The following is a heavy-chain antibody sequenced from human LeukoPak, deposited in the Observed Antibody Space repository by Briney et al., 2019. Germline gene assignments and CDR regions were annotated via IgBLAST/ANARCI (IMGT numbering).Heavy chain of an antibody. Sequence: ASVKVSCKASGYTFTSYSINWVRQAPGQGLEWMGWINTDNPRYAQGFTGRFVFSLDTSVNTAYLEITSLKAEDTATYYCSRDDSSGWHWGPGTQVTVSS. CDR3: SRDDSSGWH. CDR1: GYTFTSYS. J-gene: IGHJ4*02. CDR2: INTDNP. D-gene: IGHD6-19*01. V-gene: IGHV7-4-1*02.